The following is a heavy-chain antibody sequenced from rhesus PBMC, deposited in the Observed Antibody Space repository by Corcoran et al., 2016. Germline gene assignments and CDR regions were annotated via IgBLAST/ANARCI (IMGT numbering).Heavy chain of an antibody. CDR3: ARDIGY. CDR1: GYSLSSGYY. Sequence: QVQLQESGPGLVKPSETLSLPCAVSGYSLSSGYYWSWIRQPPGKGLEWIGYITYSGSTSYNPSLKSRVTISRDTSKNQFSLKLSSVTAADTAVYYCARDIGYWGQGVLVTVSS. J-gene: IGHJ4*01. V-gene: IGHV4-122*02. CDR2: ITYSGST.